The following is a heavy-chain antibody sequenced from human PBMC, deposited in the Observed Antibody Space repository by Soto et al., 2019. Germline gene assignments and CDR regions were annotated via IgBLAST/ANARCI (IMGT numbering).Heavy chain of an antibody. Sequence: QVQLQQWGAGLLKPSETLSLTCAVYGGSFSGYYWSWIRQPPGKGLEWIGEINHSGSTNYNPSLKSGVTISVDTSKDESSLTLSSVTAGDTAEYYGARERVTVVTPRGWFDPWGQGTLVTVSS. V-gene: IGHV4-34*01. CDR1: GGSFSGYY. J-gene: IGHJ5*02. CDR2: INHSGST. CDR3: ARERVTVVTPRGWFDP. D-gene: IGHD2-15*01.